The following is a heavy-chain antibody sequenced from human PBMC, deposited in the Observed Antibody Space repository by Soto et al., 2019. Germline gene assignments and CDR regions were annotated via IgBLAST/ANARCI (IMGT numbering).Heavy chain of an antibody. CDR2: IFYDGYT. CDR1: GDSISGSPYF. D-gene: IGHD6-13*01. CDR3: SRLQAAVPHY. J-gene: IGHJ4*02. Sequence: SETLSLTCTVSGDSISGSPYFWGWIRQPPGKRLEWIGSIFYDGYTLYTPSLRSRVTISVDTSKNQFSLKLASVAAADTATYFCSRLQAAVPHYWGQGTLVTVSS. V-gene: IGHV4-39*01.